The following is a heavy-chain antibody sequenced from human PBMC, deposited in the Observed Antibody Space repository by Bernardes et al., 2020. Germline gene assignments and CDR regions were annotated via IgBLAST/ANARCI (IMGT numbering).Heavy chain of an antibody. CDR2: IFPGDSDT. J-gene: IGHJ4*02. CDR1: GYSFTTYW. Sequence: GESPKISCKASGYSFTTYWIAWVRQMPGKGLEWMGIIFPGDSDTRYSPSFQGQVTISADKSISTAYLQWNSLKASDTAMYYCARRDNSGWYYFDYWGQGTLVTVSS. CDR3: ARRDNSGWYYFDY. V-gene: IGHV5-51*01. D-gene: IGHD6-19*01.